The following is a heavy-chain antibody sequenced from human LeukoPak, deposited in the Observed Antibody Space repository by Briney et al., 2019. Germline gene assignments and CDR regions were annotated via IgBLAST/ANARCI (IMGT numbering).Heavy chain of an antibody. D-gene: IGHD6-19*01. CDR3: ARGFDNLGSRWYSY. V-gene: IGHV3-21*01. CDR2: ITSSGSYI. CDR1: AFSFSNYN. Sequence: NPGGSLRLSCAASAFSFSNYNMNWVRQAPGKGLEWVSSITSSGSYIYYADSVKGRFTISRDNAKKSLYLQMNSLRAEDTAVYYCARGFDNLGSRWYSYWGQGTLVTVSS. J-gene: IGHJ4*02.